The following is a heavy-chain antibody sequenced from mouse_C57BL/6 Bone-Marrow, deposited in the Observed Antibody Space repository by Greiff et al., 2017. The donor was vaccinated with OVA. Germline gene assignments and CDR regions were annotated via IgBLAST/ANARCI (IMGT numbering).Heavy chain of an antibody. V-gene: IGHV1-55*01. J-gene: IGHJ2*01. Sequence: VQLQQPGAELVKPGASVKMSCKASGYTFTSYWITWVKQRPGQGLEWIGDIYPGSGSTNYNEKFKSKATLTVDTSSSTAYMQLSSLTSEDSAVYYCARGNWDVGGLDYWGQGTTLTVSS. CDR2: IYPGSGST. D-gene: IGHD4-1*01. CDR3: ARGNWDVGGLDY. CDR1: GYTFTSYW.